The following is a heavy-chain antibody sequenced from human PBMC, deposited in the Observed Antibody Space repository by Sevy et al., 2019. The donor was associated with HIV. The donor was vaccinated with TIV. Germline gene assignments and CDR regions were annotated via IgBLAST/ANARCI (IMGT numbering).Heavy chain of an antibody. CDR2: ISSSSNYI. V-gene: IGHV3-21*01. Sequence: GGSLRLSCAASGFTFSTYTMNWVRQAPGKGLQWVSSISSSSNYIYYADSVKGRFTISRDNAKNSLYIQMNSLRAEDTAVYYCARPYGSGSWEAFDIWGQGTSVTVSS. J-gene: IGHJ3*02. CDR1: GFTFSTYT. D-gene: IGHD3-10*01. CDR3: ARPYGSGSWEAFDI.